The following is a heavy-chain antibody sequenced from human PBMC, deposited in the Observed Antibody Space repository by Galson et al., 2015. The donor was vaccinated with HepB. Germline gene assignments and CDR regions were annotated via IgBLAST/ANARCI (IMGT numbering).Heavy chain of an antibody. CDR2: IYYSGST. D-gene: IGHD4-17*01. Sequence: SETLSLTCTVSGGSISISSYSWGWIRQPPGKGLEWIGSIYYSGSTYYNPSLKSRVTISVDTSKNQFSLKLSSVTAADTAVYYCARTPRGDYVPFEDYWGQGTLVTVSS. CDR3: ARTPRGDYVPFEDY. V-gene: IGHV4-39*01. CDR1: GGSISISSYS. J-gene: IGHJ4*02.